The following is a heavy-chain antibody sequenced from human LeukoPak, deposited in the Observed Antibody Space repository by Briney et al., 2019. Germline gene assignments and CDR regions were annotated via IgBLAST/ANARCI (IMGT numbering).Heavy chain of an antibody. V-gene: IGHV3-30*03. Sequence: GRSLRLSCAASGFTFSSYVMHWVRQAPGKGLEWVAVISYDGSNKYYADSVKGRFTISRDNSKNTLYLQMNSLRAEDTAVYYCAPYNWNYANEFDYWGQGTLATVSS. CDR1: GFTFSSYV. J-gene: IGHJ4*02. D-gene: IGHD1-7*01. CDR2: ISYDGSNK. CDR3: APYNWNYANEFDY.